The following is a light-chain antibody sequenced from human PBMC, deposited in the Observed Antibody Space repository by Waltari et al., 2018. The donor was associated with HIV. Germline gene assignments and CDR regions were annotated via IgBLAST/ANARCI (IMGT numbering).Light chain of an antibody. CDR1: SGSIASNY. J-gene: IGLJ2*01. Sequence: NFMLTQPHSVSESPGKTVTISCTRSSGSIASNYVQWFQQRPGSSPTTVIFEDNRSPSGVPDRFSGSIDMSSNSAPLTISGLKTDGEADYYCQSFDSSSVVFGGLTKLTVL. CDR2: EDN. CDR3: QSFDSSSVV. V-gene: IGLV6-57*01.